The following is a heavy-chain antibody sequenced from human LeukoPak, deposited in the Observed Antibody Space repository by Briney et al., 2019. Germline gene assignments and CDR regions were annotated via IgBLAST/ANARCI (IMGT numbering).Heavy chain of an antibody. D-gene: IGHD3-10*01. J-gene: IGHJ5*01. V-gene: IGHV3-7*04. CDR2: IKQDGGAK. CDR3: ARDGYASGSHDS. Sequence: GGSLRLSCAASGLTFSNYWMSWVRQAPGKGLEWVANIKQDGGAKNYADSVKGRFTISRDNAKNSLYLQMNSLRAEDTAVFYCARDGYASGSHDSWGQGTLDTVSS. CDR1: GLTFSNYW.